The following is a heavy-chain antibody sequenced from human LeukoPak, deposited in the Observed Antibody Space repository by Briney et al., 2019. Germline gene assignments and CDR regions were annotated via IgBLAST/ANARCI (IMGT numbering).Heavy chain of an antibody. CDR1: GGSIITNDYW. D-gene: IGHD5-24*01. Sequence: SETLSLTCVVSGGSIITNDYWWGWIRQPPGKGLEWIGTIDHAGTTFYNVSLKSRVTMSVDTPNNQFSLRLNSVGAADTAVYYRARRRDGYNQLDYWGQGTLVTVSS. CDR3: ARRRDGYNQLDY. V-gene: IGHV4-39*01. CDR2: IDHAGTT. J-gene: IGHJ4*02.